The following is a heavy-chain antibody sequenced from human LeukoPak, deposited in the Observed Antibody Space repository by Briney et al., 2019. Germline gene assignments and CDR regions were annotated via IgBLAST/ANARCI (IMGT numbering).Heavy chain of an antibody. Sequence: SETLSLTCTVSGGSISSGGYYWSWIRQHPGKGLEWIGYIYYSGSTYYNPSLKSRVTISVDTSKNQFSLKLSSVTAADTAVYFCARVQSADYDRAFNIWGQGTMVTVSS. D-gene: IGHD3-10*02. CDR3: ARVQSADYDRAFNI. J-gene: IGHJ3*02. CDR2: IYYSGST. CDR1: GGSISSGGYY. V-gene: IGHV4-31*03.